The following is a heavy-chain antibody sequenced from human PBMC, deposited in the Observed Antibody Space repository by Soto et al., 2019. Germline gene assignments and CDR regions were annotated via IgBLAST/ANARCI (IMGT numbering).Heavy chain of an antibody. CDR3: ARGRGGSNVRYFDL. CDR1: GFMFNAYG. CDR2: IWYDGSTK. J-gene: IGHJ2*01. Sequence: QVQLVESGGGVVQPGRSLRLSCAASGFMFNAYGIHWVRQAPGKGLDWVSVIWYDGSTKSYADSVKGRFTISRDNSRNTLYLQMNSLRAEDTAVYYCARGRGGSNVRYFDLWGRGTLVTVSS. V-gene: IGHV3-33*01. D-gene: IGHD3-16*01.